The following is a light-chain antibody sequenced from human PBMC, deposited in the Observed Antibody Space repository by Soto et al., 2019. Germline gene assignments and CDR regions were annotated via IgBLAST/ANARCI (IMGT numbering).Light chain of an antibody. CDR2: LEGSGSY. CDR3: ETWDSNTRV. CDR1: SGHSSYI. J-gene: IGLJ3*02. V-gene: IGLV4-60*02. Sequence: QSVLTQSSSASASLGSSVKLTCTLSSGHSSYIIAWHQQQPGKAPRYLMKLEGSGSYNKGSGVPDRFSGSSSGADRYLTIFNLQFEDEADYYCETWDSNTRVFGGGTKVTVL.